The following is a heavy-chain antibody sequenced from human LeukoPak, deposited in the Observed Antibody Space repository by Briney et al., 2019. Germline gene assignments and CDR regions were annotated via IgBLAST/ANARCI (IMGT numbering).Heavy chain of an antibody. CDR2: INHSGST. Sequence: SETLSLTCAVYGGSFSGYYWSWIRQPPGKGLEWIGEINHSGSTNYNPSLKSRVTISVDTSKNQFSLKLRSVTAADTAVYYCARVYIVAAGPRSYYMDVWGKGATVTVSS. D-gene: IGHD6-6*01. CDR1: GGSFSGYY. V-gene: IGHV4-34*01. J-gene: IGHJ6*03. CDR3: ARVYIVAAGPRSYYMDV.